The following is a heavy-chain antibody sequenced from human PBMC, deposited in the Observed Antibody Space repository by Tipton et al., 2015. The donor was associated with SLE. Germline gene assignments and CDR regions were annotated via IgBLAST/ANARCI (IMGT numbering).Heavy chain of an antibody. J-gene: IGHJ4*02. CDR3: ARGAGYSYGIDS. V-gene: IGHV4-31*02. D-gene: IGHD5-18*01. CDR1: GGSINNDVNY. CDR2: GYYSGTT. Sequence: LRLSCTVSGGSINNDVNYWGWIRQYPGKGLECIVYGYYSGTTWYNPSLKSRITVLADASKNQFSLRLSSVTAADTAVYYCARGAGYSYGIDSWGQGTLVTVSS.